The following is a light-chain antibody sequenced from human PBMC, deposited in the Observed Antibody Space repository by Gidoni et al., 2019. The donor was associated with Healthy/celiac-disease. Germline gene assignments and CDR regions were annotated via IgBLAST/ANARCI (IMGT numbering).Light chain of an antibody. CDR2: DAS. J-gene: IGKJ3*01. CDR3: QQYDNLIFT. CDR1: QDISNY. V-gene: IGKV1-33*01. Sequence: DIQMTQSPSSLSASVGDRVTITCQASQDISNYLNWYQQKPGKAPKLLIYDASNLETGVPSRFSGSGSGTDFTFTISSLQPEDIATYYCQQYDNLIFTFXPXTKVXIK.